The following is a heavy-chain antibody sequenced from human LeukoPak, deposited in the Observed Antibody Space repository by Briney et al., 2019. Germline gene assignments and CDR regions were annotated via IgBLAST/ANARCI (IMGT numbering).Heavy chain of an antibody. CDR2: INPNSGGT. Sequence: GASVKVSCKASGYTFTGYYMHWVRQAPGQGLEWMGWINPNSGGTNYAQKFQGRVTMTRDTSISTAYMELSRLRSDDTAVYYCARDGIAAAGTATTTDLDYWGQGTLVTVSS. V-gene: IGHV1-2*02. D-gene: IGHD6-13*01. J-gene: IGHJ4*02. CDR1: GYTFTGYY. CDR3: ARDGIAAAGTATTTDLDY.